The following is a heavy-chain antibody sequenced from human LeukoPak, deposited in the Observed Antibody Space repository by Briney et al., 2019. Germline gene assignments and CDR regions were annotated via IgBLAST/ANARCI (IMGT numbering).Heavy chain of an antibody. D-gene: IGHD6-19*01. CDR2: ILPIFGTA. J-gene: IGHJ4*02. Sequence: SVKLSCKAAGGTFSSYAISWVRQAPGQGLEWLGGILPIFGTANYAQKFQGRVTITADESTSTAYMELSSLRSEDTAVYYCANQYSSGWHNLYYFDYWGQGTLVTVSS. CDR1: GGTFSSYA. CDR3: ANQYSSGWHNLYYFDY. V-gene: IGHV1-69*01.